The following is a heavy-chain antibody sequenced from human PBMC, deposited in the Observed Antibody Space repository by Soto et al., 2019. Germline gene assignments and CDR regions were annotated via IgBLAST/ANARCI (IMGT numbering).Heavy chain of an antibody. V-gene: IGHV3-48*03. CDR2: ISRSGGTK. CDR3: ASQGGYYYYYGLDV. J-gene: IGHJ6*02. Sequence: EVQLVESGGGLVEPGGSLRLSCAASGFTFSSFEMNWVRRAPGRGLEWVSYISRSGGTKSYADSVKGRLTISRDNAKNSLYLQMNGLRAEDTAVYYCASQGGYYYYYGLDVWGQGTTVTVSS. CDR1: GFTFSSFE.